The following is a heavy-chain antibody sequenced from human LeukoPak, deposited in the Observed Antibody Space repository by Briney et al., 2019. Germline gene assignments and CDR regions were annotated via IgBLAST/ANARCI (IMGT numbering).Heavy chain of an antibody. J-gene: IGHJ6*02. D-gene: IGHD1-26*01. V-gene: IGHV1-2*02. Sequence: ASVKVSCKASGYTFTGYYMHWVRQAPGQGLEWMGWINPNSGGTNYAQKFQGRVTMTRDTSISTAYMELSRLRSDDTAVYYCARDLGGATYGMDVWGQGTTATVSS. CDR1: GYTFTGYY. CDR2: INPNSGGT. CDR3: ARDLGGATYGMDV.